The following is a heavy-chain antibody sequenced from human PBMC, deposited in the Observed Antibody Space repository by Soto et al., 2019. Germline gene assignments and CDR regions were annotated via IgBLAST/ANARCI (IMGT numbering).Heavy chain of an antibody. V-gene: IGHV1-58*01. Sequence: SVKVSCKASGFTFTSSAVQWVRQARGQRLEWIGWIVVGSGNTNSAQKFQERVTITRDMSTSTAYMELSSLRSEDTAVYYCAAHGVRGAGFYYYYYGMDVWGQGXTVTVYS. J-gene: IGHJ6*01. CDR2: IVVGSGNT. D-gene: IGHD3-10*01. CDR3: AAHGVRGAGFYYYYYGMDV. CDR1: GFTFTSSA.